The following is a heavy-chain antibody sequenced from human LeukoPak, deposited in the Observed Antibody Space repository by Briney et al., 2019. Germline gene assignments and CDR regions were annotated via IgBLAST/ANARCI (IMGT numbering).Heavy chain of an antibody. CDR3: ARESMPGAAVGFDP. V-gene: IGHV1-69*06. CDR2: IIPIFGTA. Sequence: ASVKVSCKASGGTFSSYAISWARQAPGQGLEWMGGIIPIFGTANYAQKFQGRVTITADKSTSTAYMELSSLRSEDTAVYYCARESMPGAAVGFDPWGQGTLVTVSS. D-gene: IGHD6-13*01. CDR1: GGTFSSYA. J-gene: IGHJ5*02.